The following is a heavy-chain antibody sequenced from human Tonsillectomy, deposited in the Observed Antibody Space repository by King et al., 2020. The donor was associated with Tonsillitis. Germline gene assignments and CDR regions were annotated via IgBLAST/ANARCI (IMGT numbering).Heavy chain of an antibody. CDR1: GYTFTGYY. Sequence: EQLVQSGAEVKKPGASVKVSCSASGYTFTGYYMHWVRQAPGQGLEWMGWIDPNSGGTNYAQKFQGRVTMTRDTSISTAYMELSRLRSDDTAVYYCARDTAKYSTSSGGLCVWGQGTLVIVSS. J-gene: IGHJ4*02. CDR2: IDPNSGGT. CDR3: ARDTAKYSTSSGGLCV. V-gene: IGHV1-2*02. D-gene: IGHD6-6*01.